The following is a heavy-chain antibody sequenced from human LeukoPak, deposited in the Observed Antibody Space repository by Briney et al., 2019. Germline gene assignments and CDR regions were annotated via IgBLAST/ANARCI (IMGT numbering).Heavy chain of an antibody. CDR3: AKAHLYGDSLGYGMDV. V-gene: IGHV3-30*02. D-gene: IGHD4-17*01. CDR1: GFTFSSYG. J-gene: IGHJ6*02. CDR2: IRYDGSNK. Sequence: GGSLRLSCAASGFTFSSYGMHWVRQAPGKGLEWVAFIRYDGSNKYYADSVKGRFTISRDNSKNTLYLQMNSLRAEDTAVYYCAKAHLYGDSLGYGMDVWGQGTTVTVSS.